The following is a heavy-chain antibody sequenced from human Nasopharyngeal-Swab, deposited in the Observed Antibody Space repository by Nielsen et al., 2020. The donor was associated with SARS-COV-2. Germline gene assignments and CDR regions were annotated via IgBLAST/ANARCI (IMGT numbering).Heavy chain of an antibody. D-gene: IGHD2-21*02. Sequence: GGSLRLSCAASGFTFSGSAMHWVRQASGTGLEWVGSIRRKANSYATAYAVSVKGRFTISSADSKNTAYLQMNSLKTEDTAVYYCTRPERDSESYYYYGMDVWGQGTTVTVSS. J-gene: IGHJ6*02. CDR3: TRPERDSESYYYYGMDV. CDR2: IRRKANSYAT. V-gene: IGHV3-73*01. CDR1: GFTFSGSA.